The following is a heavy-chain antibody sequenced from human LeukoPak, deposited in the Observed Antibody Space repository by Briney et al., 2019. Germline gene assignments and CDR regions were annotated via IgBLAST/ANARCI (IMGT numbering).Heavy chain of an antibody. CDR1: GFTFSNYW. Sequence: GGSLRLSCAASGFTFSNYWMTWVRQAPGKGLEWVANIKQDESEKYYVDSVKGRFTVSRDNSKNSVYLQMNSLRAEDTAMYYCATPVGGVWSFDYWGQGTLVTVSS. CDR3: ATPVGGVWSFDY. J-gene: IGHJ4*02. CDR2: IKQDESEK. V-gene: IGHV3-7*01. D-gene: IGHD2-15*01.